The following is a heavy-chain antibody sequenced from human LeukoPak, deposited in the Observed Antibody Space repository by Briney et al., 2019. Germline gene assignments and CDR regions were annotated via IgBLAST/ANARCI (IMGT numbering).Heavy chain of an antibody. CDR3: ASSTRYYYYYMDV. V-gene: IGHV3-7*01. CDR2: IKQDGSEK. CDR1: GFTFSSYW. Sequence: GGSLRLSCAASGFTFSSYWMSWVRQAPGKGLEWVANIKQDGSEKYYVDSVKGRFTISRDNAKNSLYLQMNSLRAEDTAVCYCASSTRYYYYYMDVWGKGTTVTVSS. J-gene: IGHJ6*03.